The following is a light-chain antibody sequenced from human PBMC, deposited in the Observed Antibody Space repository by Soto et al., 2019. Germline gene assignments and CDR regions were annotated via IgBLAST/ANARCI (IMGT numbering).Light chain of an antibody. Sequence: DIQMTQSPSTLSASVGDRVTITCRASQSISSWLAWYQQKPGKAPKLLIYKASSLESRVPSRFSGSGSGTEFTLTISSLQPDDFANYYCQQYNSYPWTFGQGTKV. CDR1: QSISSW. CDR2: KAS. CDR3: QQYNSYPWT. V-gene: IGKV1-5*03. J-gene: IGKJ1*01.